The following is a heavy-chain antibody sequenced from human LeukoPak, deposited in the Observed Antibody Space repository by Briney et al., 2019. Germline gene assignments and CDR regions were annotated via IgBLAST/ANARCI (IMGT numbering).Heavy chain of an antibody. D-gene: IGHD3-10*01. CDR3: ARFGELLGGSVVSYYGMDV. CDR1: GYTFTSYD. J-gene: IGHJ6*02. V-gene: IGHV1-8*01. Sequence: ASVKVSCKTSGYTFTSYDINWVRQATGQGLEWMGWMNPNSGNTGYAQKFQGRVTMTRNTSISTAYMELSSLRSEDTAVYYCARFGELLGGSVVSYYGMDVWGQGTTVTVSS. CDR2: MNPNSGNT.